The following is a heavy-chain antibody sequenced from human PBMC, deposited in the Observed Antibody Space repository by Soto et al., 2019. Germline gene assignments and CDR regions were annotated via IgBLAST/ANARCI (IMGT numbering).Heavy chain of an antibody. Sequence: GGSLRLSCAASGFTFSSYAMSWVRQAPGKGLEWVSTISGSGGSTYYADSLRGRFTISRDNSKNTLFLQMSSQRAEDTAVYYCAKEAVSGWYYFDYWGPGTLVTVSS. V-gene: IGHV3-23*01. CDR1: GFTFSSYA. CDR3: AKEAVSGWYYFDY. J-gene: IGHJ4*02. D-gene: IGHD6-19*01. CDR2: ISGSGGST.